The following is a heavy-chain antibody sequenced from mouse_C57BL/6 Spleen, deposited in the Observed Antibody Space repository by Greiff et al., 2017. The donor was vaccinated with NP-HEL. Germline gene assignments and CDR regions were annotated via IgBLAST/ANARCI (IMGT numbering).Heavy chain of an antibody. CDR3: ARPPYEHYFDY. D-gene: IGHD2-3*01. CDR2: INPYNGGT. CDR1: GYTFTDYY. V-gene: IGHV1-19*01. J-gene: IGHJ2*01. Sequence: EVKLVESGPVLVKPGASVKMSCKASGYTFTDYYMNWVKQSHGKSLEWIGVINPYNGGTSYNQKFKGKATLTVDKSSSTAYMELNSLTSEDSAVYYCARPPYEHYFDYWGQGTTLTVSS.